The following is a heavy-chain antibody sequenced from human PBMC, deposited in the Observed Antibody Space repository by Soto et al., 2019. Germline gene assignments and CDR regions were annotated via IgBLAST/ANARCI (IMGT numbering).Heavy chain of an antibody. CDR3: AFGDDFDY. D-gene: IGHD3-10*01. V-gene: IGHV1-69*02. CDR1: GGTFSSYS. CDR2: IIPLLGRT. Sequence: QVQLVQSGAEVKKPGSSVKVFCKASGGTFSSYSVSWVRQAPGQGLEWLGRIIPLLGRTDYAQKLHGRVTFTADKPTSTAYMELSSLRSEDTAVYYCAFGDDFDYWGQGTLVTVSS. J-gene: IGHJ4*02.